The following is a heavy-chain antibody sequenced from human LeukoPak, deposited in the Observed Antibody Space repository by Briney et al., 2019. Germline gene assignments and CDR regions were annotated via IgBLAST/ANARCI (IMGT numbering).Heavy chain of an antibody. CDR1: GYTFTSYG. D-gene: IGHD6-19*01. V-gene: IGHV1-18*01. J-gene: IGHJ4*02. Sequence: ASVKVSCKASGYTFTSYGISWVRQAPGQGLEWMGWISAYNGNTNYAQKLQGRVTMTTDTSTSTAYMELRSLRSDDTAVYYCARLLAVAGRRWYFDCWGQGTLVTVSS. CDR2: ISAYNGNT. CDR3: ARLLAVAGRRWYFDC.